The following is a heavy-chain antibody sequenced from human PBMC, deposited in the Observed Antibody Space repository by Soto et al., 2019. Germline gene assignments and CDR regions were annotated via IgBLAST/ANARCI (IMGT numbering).Heavy chain of an antibody. J-gene: IGHJ5*02. Sequence: SERMDIACAVSGGSISSGGYYWSWIRQHPGKGLEWIGYIYYSGSTYYNPSLKSRVTISVDTSKNQFSLKLSSVTAADTAVYYCARSIDPWGQGTLVTVSS. V-gene: IGHV4-31*11. CDR3: ARSIDP. CDR2: IYYSGST. CDR1: GGSISSGGYY.